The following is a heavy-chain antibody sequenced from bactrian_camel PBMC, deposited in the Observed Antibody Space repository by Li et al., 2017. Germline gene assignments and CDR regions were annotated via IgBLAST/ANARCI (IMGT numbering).Heavy chain of an antibody. V-gene: IGHV3S40*01. J-gene: IGHJ4*01. CDR1: GFTFNTYD. CDR2: IDSDTSST. Sequence: DVQLVESGGGLVQPGGSLRLSCAASGFTFNTYDMSWVRQAPGKGLEWVSAIDSDTSSTYYADSMKGRFTISQDSAKNTLYLQMNSLKPEDTAMYYCAADWCPDLTASDSDYDMVPRFEGQGTQVTVS. D-gene: IGHD4*01.